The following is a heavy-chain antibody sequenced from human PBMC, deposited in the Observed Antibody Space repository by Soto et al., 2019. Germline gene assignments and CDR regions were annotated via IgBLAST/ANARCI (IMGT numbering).Heavy chain of an antibody. J-gene: IGHJ4*02. Sequence: SVKVSCKASGGTFSSYTISWVRQAPGQGLEWMGRIIPILGMANYAQKFQGRVTITADKSTSTAYMELSSLRSEDTAVYYCARDREGTSIGAGGNWGQGTLVTVSS. V-gene: IGHV1-69*04. CDR2: IIPILGMA. CDR1: GGTFSSYT. D-gene: IGHD3-3*01. CDR3: ARDREGTSIGAGGN.